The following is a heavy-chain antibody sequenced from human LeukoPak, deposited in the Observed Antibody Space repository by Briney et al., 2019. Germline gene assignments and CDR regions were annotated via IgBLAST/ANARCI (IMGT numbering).Heavy chain of an antibody. D-gene: IGHD2-2*01. CDR2: IFYTGAT. J-gene: IGHJ4*02. CDR3: AREARFALPAVGSGDY. CDR1: GGSISSSDYY. V-gene: IGHV4-39*07. Sequence: SETLSLTCSVSGGSISSSDYYWGWIRQPPGKGLEWIGTIFYTGATKTNPSLSSRVTMSIDTSKNQFSLRLRSVTAADTAVYYCAREARFALPAVGSGDYWGQGTLVTVSS.